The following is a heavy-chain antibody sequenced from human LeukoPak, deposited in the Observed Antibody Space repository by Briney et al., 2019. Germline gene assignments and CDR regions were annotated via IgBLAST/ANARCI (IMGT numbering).Heavy chain of an antibody. CDR3: ARDSPPVTLDY. V-gene: IGHV3-48*03. CDR2: ISSSGSTI. CDR1: AFTFTSYE. Sequence: GGSLRHSSAASAFTFTSYEMNCVRPAPGQGLERGSYISSSGSTIYYADSVKGRFTISRDNAKNSLYLQMTSLRAEDTAVYYCARDSPPVTLDYWGQGTLVTVSP. D-gene: IGHD4-17*01. J-gene: IGHJ4*02.